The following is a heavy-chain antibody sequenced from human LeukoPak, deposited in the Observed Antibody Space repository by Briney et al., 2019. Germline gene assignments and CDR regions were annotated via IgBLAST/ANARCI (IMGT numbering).Heavy chain of an antibody. V-gene: IGHV1-2*02. J-gene: IGHJ3*02. Sequence: ASVKVSCKASGYTFTGYYMHWVRQAPGQGLEWMGWTNPNSGGTNYAQKFQGRVTMTRDTSISTAYMELSRLRSDDTAVYYCAREFHPYYYDSSGNAFDIWGQGTMVTVSS. D-gene: IGHD3-22*01. CDR3: AREFHPYYYDSSGNAFDI. CDR1: GYTFTGYY. CDR2: TNPNSGGT.